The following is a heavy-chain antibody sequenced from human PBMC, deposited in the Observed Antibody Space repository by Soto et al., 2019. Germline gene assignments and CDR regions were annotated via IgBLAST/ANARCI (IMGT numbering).Heavy chain of an antibody. CDR2: IYSSGST. V-gene: IGHV4-4*07. D-gene: IGHD3-3*01. CDR3: ARRKYEAFDY. J-gene: IGHJ4*02. CDR1: GGSMSSYY. Sequence: SETLSLTCTVSGGSMSSYYWIWIRQPAGRGLEWIGRIYSSGSTNYNPSLKSRVTMSVDTSKNQFSLKLRSVTAADTAVYYCARRKYEAFDYWGQGTMVTVSS.